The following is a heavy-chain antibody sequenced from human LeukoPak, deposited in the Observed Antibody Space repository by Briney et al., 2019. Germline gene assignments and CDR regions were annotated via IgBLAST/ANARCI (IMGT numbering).Heavy chain of an antibody. J-gene: IGHJ4*02. V-gene: IGHV3-53*01. CDR1: GFTVSSNY. D-gene: IGHD3-22*01. Sequence: PGGSLRLSCAASGFTVSSNYMSWVRQAPGKGLEWVSVIYSGGSTYYADSVKGRFTISRDNSKNTLYLQMNSLRAEDTAVYYCAKGSRRIPMIVVASKIDYWGQGTLVTVSS. CDR2: IYSGGST. CDR3: AKGSRRIPMIVVASKIDY.